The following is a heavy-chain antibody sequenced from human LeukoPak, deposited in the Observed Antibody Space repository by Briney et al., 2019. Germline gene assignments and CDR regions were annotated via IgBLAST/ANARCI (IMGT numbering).Heavy chain of an antibody. J-gene: IGHJ6*03. CDR2: IIPIFGTP. CDR3: AKQGALRQDYYMDV. CDR1: GASFSSYA. Sequence: SVKVSCKASGASFSSYAISWVRQAPGQGPEWMGRIIPIFGTPNYAQRFQGRVTITADIVSSTAYMEVNNLTSEDTAVYFCAKQGALRQDYYMDVWGNGTTVTVSS. V-gene: IGHV1-69*06.